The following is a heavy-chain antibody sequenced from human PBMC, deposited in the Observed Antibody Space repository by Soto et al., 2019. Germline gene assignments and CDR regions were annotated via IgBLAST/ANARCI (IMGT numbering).Heavy chain of an antibody. CDR1: GGTFSSYA. Sequence: SVKVSCKASGGTFSSYAISWVRQAPGQGLEWMGGIIPIFGTANYAQKFQGRVTITADESTSTAYMELSSLRSEDTAVYYCAREYSSSVGWFDPWGQGTLVTVSS. CDR3: AREYSSSVGWFDP. V-gene: IGHV1-69*13. D-gene: IGHD6-6*01. CDR2: IIPIFGTA. J-gene: IGHJ5*02.